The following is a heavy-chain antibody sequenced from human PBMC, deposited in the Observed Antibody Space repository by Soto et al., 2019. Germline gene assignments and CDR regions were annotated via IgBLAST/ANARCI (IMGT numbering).Heavy chain of an antibody. CDR2: ISGSGGST. CDR3: AKNPEGYYDSSGYYSTSPRYFDY. Sequence: GGSLRLSCAASGFTFSSYAMSWVRQAPGKGLEWVSAISGSGGSTYYADSVKGRFTISRDNSKNTLYLQMYSLRAEDTAVYYCAKNPEGYYDSSGYYSTSPRYFDYWGQGTLVTVSS. CDR1: GFTFSSYA. D-gene: IGHD3-22*01. V-gene: IGHV3-23*01. J-gene: IGHJ4*02.